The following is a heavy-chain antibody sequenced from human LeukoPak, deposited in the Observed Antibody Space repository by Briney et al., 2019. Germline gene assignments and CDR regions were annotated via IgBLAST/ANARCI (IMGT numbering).Heavy chain of an antibody. D-gene: IGHD6-19*01. CDR2: ISSSTSTI. V-gene: IGHV3-48*01. Sequence: GGSLRLSCAASGFTFSSYGMNWVRQAPGKGLEWVSYISSSTSTIYYADSVKGRFTISRDNAKNSLYLQMNSLRAEDTAVYYCARDLEQWLSMWYYFDYWGQGTLVTVSS. J-gene: IGHJ4*02. CDR3: ARDLEQWLSMWYYFDY. CDR1: GFTFSSYG.